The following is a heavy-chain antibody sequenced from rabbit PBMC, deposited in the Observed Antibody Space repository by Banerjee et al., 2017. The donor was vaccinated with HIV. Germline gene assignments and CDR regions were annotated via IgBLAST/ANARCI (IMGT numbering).Heavy chain of an antibody. Sequence: QQQLVESGGGLVKPGASLPLTCKASGFSFSSGLPICWVRQAPGKGLEWITCIDTADGNTYYATWVNGRFTISLDNAQNTVFLRMTSLTAADTATYFCARGGVGTTYPYGGMDIWGQGTLVTVS. CDR1: GFSFSSGLP. CDR2: IDTADGNT. D-gene: IGHD8-1*01. V-gene: IGHV1S43*01. CDR3: ARGGVGTTYPYGGMDI. J-gene: IGHJ6*01.